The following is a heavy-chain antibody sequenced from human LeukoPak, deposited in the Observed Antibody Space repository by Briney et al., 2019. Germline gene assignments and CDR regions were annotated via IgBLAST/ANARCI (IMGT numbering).Heavy chain of an antibody. CDR1: GFTFSNYW. D-gene: IGHD6-19*01. J-gene: IGHJ4*02. CDR2: IKEDGRDK. Sequence: GGSLRLSCAASGFTFSNYWMDWVRQSPGKGLEWVANIKEDGRDKYYVDSVKGRFTISRDSAKNSLYLQMNSLRAEDTAVYYCARNSGWFRFDYWGQGTLVTVSS. V-gene: IGHV3-7*03. CDR3: ARNSGWFRFDY.